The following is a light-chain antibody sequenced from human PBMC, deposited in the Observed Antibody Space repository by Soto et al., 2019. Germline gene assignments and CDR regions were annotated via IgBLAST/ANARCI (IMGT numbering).Light chain of an antibody. CDR2: LGS. CDR3: MQPLQTPRT. CDR1: QSLLHRNGYNY. Sequence: DIVMTQSPLSLPVTPGEPASISCRSSQSLLHRNGYNYLDWYLQKPGQSPQLLIYLGSNRSSGVPDRFSGSGSGTDFTLKIRRVEAEDVGVYYCMQPLQTPRTFGQETKVDIK. J-gene: IGKJ1*01. V-gene: IGKV2-28*01.